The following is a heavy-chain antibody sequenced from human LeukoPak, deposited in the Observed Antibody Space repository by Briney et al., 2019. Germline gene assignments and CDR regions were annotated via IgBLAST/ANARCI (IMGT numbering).Heavy chain of an antibody. D-gene: IGHD2-15*01. J-gene: IGHJ4*02. CDR1: GFTFSSYW. CDR3: ARGAPAIVVVVAATPDY. Sequence: GGSLRLSCAASGFTFSSYWMHWVRQAPGKGLVWVSRINSDGSSTSYADSVKGRFTISRDNAKNTLYLQMNSLRAEDTAVYYCARGAPAIVVVVAATPDYWGQGTLVTVSS. CDR2: INSDGSST. V-gene: IGHV3-74*01.